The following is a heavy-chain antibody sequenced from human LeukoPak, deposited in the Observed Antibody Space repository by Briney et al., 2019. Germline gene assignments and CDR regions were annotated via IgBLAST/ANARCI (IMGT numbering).Heavy chain of an antibody. CDR1: GGSISSSSYY. D-gene: IGHD3-22*01. Sequence: SETLSLTCTVSGGSISSSSYYWGWIRQPPGKGLEWIGSIYYSGSTYYNPSLKSRVTISADTSKNQFSLKLSSVTAADTAVYYCARLGYYDSSLGSWGQGTLVTVSS. CDR2: IYYSGST. J-gene: IGHJ4*02. V-gene: IGHV4-39*01. CDR3: ARLGYYDSSLGS.